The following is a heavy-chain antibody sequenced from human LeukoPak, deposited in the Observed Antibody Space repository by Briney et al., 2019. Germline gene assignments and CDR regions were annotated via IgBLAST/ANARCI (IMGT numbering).Heavy chain of an antibody. CDR3: AKAAGDYEEYYYYYMDV. D-gene: IGHD4-17*01. CDR2: INSDGSST. J-gene: IGHJ6*03. CDR1: GFTFSSYW. Sequence: GGSLRLSCAASGFTFSSYWMHWVRQAPGKGLVWVSRINSDGSSTSYADSVKGRFTISRDNSKNTLYLQMNSLRAEDTAVYYCAKAAGDYEEYYYYYMDVWGKGTTVTVSS. V-gene: IGHV3-74*01.